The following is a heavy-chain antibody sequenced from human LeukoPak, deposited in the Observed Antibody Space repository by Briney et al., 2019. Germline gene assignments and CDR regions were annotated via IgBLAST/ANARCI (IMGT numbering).Heavy chain of an antibody. CDR2: INHSGST. V-gene: IGHV4-34*01. CDR3: ARAVSGRFDY. CDR1: GGSFSGYY. J-gene: IGHJ4*02. D-gene: IGHD6-19*01. Sequence: SETLSLTCAVYGGSFSGYYWSWIRQPPGKGLERIGEINHSGSTNYNPSLKSRVTISVDTSKNQFSLRLSSVTAADTAIYYCARAVSGRFDYWGQGTLVTVSS.